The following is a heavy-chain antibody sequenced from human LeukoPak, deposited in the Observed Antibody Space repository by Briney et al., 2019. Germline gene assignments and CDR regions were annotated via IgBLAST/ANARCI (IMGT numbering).Heavy chain of an antibody. D-gene: IGHD2-2*01. V-gene: IGHV3-9*01. J-gene: IGHJ6*02. CDR1: GFTFDDYA. CDR2: ISWNSDII. CDR3: AKDIRSIVVPPDAMDV. Sequence: GGSLRLSCAASGFTFDDYAMHWVRQAPGKGLEWVSGISWNSDIIGYADSVKGRFTISRDSAKNSLYLQMNRLRPEDTAFYYCAKDIRSIVVPPDAMDVWGQGTTVTVSS.